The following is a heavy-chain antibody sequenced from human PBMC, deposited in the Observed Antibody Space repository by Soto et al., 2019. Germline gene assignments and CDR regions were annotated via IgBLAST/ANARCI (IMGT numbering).Heavy chain of an antibody. Sequence: SETLSLTCTVSGGSLNNYNWNWIRESAGTGLEWIGRIYSSGKTYYNPSLKSRVTLPLDMLNNQISLKVTSVTAAETAMYYCARERTYQMFGDDALDFWGLGTMVT. CDR1: GGSLNNYN. V-gene: IGHV4-4*07. J-gene: IGHJ3*01. CDR3: ARERTYQMFGDDALDF. D-gene: IGHD2-2*01. CDR2: IYSSGKT.